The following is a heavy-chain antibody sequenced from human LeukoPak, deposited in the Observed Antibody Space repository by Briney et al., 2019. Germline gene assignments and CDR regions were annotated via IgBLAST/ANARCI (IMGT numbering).Heavy chain of an antibody. J-gene: IGHJ6*02. CDR2: FDPEDGET. CDR3: ATRPSTNRYYYYGMDV. CDR1: GYTLTELS. Sequence: APVKVSCKVSGYTLTELSMHWVRQAPGKGLEWMGGFDPEDGETIYAQKFQGRVTMTEDTSTDTAYMELSSLRSEDTAVYYCATRPSTNRYYYYGMDVWGQGTTVTVSS. V-gene: IGHV1-24*01. D-gene: IGHD2-2*01.